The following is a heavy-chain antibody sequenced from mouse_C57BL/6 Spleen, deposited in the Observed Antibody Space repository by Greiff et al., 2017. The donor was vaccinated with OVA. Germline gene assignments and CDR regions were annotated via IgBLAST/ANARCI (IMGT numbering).Heavy chain of an antibody. D-gene: IGHD1-1*01. CDR2: IRNKANNHAT. CDR3: TRDYYGSKGYFDV. V-gene: IGHV6-6*01. Sequence: EVKLVESGGGLVQPGGSMKLSCAASGFTFSDAWMDWVRQSPEKGLEWVAEIRNKANNHATYYAVSVKGRFTISRAASKSSVYLQMNSLRAEDTGSCCCTRDYYGSKGYFDVWGTGTTVTVSS. J-gene: IGHJ1*03. CDR1: GFTFSDAW.